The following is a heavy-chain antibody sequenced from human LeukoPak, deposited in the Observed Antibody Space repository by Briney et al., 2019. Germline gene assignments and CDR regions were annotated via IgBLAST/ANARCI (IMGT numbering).Heavy chain of an antibody. D-gene: IGHD3-9*01. CDR2: ILGSGGST. CDR1: GFTFSNYA. J-gene: IGHJ4*02. Sequence: GGSLRLSCAASGFTFSNYAMSWVRQAPGKGLEWVSAILGSGGSTYYADSVRGRFTVSRDNSKSTLYLQMNSLRAEDTALYYCAKWGDYDVLTGYYVPDYWGQGTLVTVSS. CDR3: AKWGDYDVLTGYYVPDY. V-gene: IGHV3-23*01.